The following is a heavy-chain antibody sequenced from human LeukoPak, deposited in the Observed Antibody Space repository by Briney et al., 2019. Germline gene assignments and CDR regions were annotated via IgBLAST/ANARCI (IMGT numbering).Heavy chain of an antibody. D-gene: IGHD5-18*01. CDR3: AKSREQPWNFDS. CDR2: ITTGGDST. CDR1: GFTFRSYL. J-gene: IGHJ4*02. V-gene: IGHV3-23*01. Sequence: PGGSLRLSCAASGFTFRSYLMAWVRQAPGKGLEWVSSITTGGDSTNYADSVKGRLTISRDNSKNTLYLQMNSLRAEDTAVYYCAKSREQPWNFDSWGRGTLVTVSS.